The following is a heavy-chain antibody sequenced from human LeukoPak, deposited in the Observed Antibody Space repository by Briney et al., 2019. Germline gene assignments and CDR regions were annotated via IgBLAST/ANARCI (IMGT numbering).Heavy chain of an antibody. CDR1: GYMFTTYA. CDR2: INPGNGHT. Sequence: ASVKVSCKASGYMFTTYALHWVRRAPGQRLEWMGWINPGNGHTRYSQKLQGRVTITRDTSASTVDMKLCSLRSEDTAVYYCARDTGDSGYLAYWGQGTLVTVSS. D-gene: IGHD3-22*01. V-gene: IGHV1-3*01. J-gene: IGHJ4*02. CDR3: ARDTGDSGYLAY.